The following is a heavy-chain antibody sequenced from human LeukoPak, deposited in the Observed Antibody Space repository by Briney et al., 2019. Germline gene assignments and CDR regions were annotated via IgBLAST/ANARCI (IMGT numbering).Heavy chain of an antibody. CDR1: GGSISSYY. CDR3: ARDRYYDSGSYYN. D-gene: IGHD3-10*01. CDR2: ISYSGTT. J-gene: IGHJ4*02. V-gene: IGHV4-59*01. Sequence: SETLSLTCTASGGSISSYYWNWIRQPPGKGLEWIGYISYSGTTNYNPSLKSRVTISVDTSKNQFSLKLSSVTAADTAVYYCARDRYYDSGSYYNWGQGTLVTVSS.